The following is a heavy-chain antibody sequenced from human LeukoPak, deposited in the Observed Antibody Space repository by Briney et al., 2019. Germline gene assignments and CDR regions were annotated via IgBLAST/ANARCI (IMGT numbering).Heavy chain of an antibody. CDR2: ISSTGTYT. Sequence: GGSLRLSCVGSGFTFSDYGIYWVRQAPGKGLEHVSAISSTGTYTYYANSVRGRFTISRDNSKNTLYLQMCSLRAEDMAVYYCARGPTVTSFNAFDMLGQGTMVTVSS. D-gene: IGHD4-17*01. J-gene: IGHJ3*02. CDR3: ARGPTVTSFNAFDM. V-gene: IGHV3-64*01. CDR1: GFTFSDYG.